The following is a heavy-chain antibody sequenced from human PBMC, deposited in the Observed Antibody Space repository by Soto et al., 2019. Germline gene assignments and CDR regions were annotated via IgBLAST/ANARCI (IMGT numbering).Heavy chain of an antibody. CDR2: IDHSGST. CDR1: GGSLSGGVWS. D-gene: IGHD6-13*01. Sequence: PXETLSLTCAVSGGSLSGGVWSWTWKRQRQGKGLEGIGNIDHSGSTSYPPSLKSRVTISVDRSKNQFSLTLTSVTAADTAVYYCARGGPQPGIAMVDVWGQGTTAPVPQ. CDR3: ARGGPQPGIAMVDV. J-gene: IGHJ6*01. V-gene: IGHV4-30-2*01.